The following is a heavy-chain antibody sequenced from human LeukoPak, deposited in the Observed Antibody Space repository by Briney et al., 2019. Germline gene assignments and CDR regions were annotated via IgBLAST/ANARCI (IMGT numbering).Heavy chain of an antibody. CDR2: IYYGGST. J-gene: IGHJ4*02. CDR1: GGSITGYY. D-gene: IGHD5-12*01. Sequence: PSETLSLTCTVSGGSITGYYWSWIRQPPGKGLEWIGYIYYGGSTNYNPSLKSRVTISVDTSKSQFSLKLSSVTAADTAVYYCARGGGYHRNWGQGTLVTVSS. V-gene: IGHV4-59*01. CDR3: ARGGGYHRN.